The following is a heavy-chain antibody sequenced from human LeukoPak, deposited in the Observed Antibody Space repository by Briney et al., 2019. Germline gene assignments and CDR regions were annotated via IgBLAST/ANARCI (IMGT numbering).Heavy chain of an antibody. CDR3: ARGRYDFWSGYPTNWFDP. Sequence: SETLSLTCTVSGGSISSSSYYWGWIRQPPGKGLEWIGRIYYSGSTYYNPSLKSRVTISVDMSKSQFSLKLSSVTAADTAVYYCARGRYDFWSGYPTNWFDPWGQGTLVTVSS. CDR1: GGSISSSSYY. J-gene: IGHJ5*02. D-gene: IGHD3-3*01. CDR2: IYYSGST. V-gene: IGHV4-39*01.